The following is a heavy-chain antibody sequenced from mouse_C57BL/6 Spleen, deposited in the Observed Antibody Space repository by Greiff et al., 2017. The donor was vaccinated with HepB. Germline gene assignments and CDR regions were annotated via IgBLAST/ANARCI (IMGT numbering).Heavy chain of an antibody. CDR1: GFSFTNYA. J-gene: IGHJ4*01. V-gene: IGHV2-9-1*01. D-gene: IGHD1-1*01. Sequence: QVQLKESGPGLVTPSQCLSITCTVSGFSFTNYAISWVRQPPGKGLEWLGVIGTGDGTNYNSALNSSLSISKDNSKSQVFLKMNSLQTDDTAGYYCARHGSSYGYAMDYWGQGTSVTVSS. CDR2: IGTGDGT. CDR3: ARHGSSYGYAMDY.